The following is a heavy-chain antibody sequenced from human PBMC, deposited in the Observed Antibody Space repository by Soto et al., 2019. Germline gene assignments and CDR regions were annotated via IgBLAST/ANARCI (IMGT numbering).Heavy chain of an antibody. D-gene: IGHD1-26*01. CDR2: ISGSGGST. Sequence: GGSLRLSCAASGFTFSSYAMSWVRQAPGKGLEWVSAISGSGGSTYYADSVKGRFTISRDNSKNTLYLQMNSLRAEDTAVYYCEKRGNLTGAPGEVDVWGQGTTVTVSS. CDR1: GFTFSSYA. CDR3: EKRGNLTGAPGEVDV. V-gene: IGHV3-23*01. J-gene: IGHJ6*02.